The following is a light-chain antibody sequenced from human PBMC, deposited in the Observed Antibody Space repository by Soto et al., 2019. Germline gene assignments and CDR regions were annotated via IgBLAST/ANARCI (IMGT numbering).Light chain of an antibody. J-gene: IGKJ2*01. CDR2: GAS. CDR3: QQYGNAPYA. V-gene: IGKV3-20*01. CDR1: QSVSSNY. Sequence: EIGLTQSPGTLSLSPGERATLSCRASQSVSSNYLAWYQQKSDQAPRLLIYGASSRATGIPDRFSGSGSGTDFTLTISKLEPEDFAVYYFQQYGNAPYAFGQGNELEI.